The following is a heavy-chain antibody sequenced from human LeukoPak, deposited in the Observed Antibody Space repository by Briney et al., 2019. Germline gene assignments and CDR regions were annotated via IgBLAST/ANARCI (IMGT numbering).Heavy chain of an antibody. CDR2: IYYSGST. D-gene: IGHD3-22*01. CDR3: ARAPDDSSGYYPLDY. V-gene: IGHV4-59*01. Sequence: SETLSLTCTVSGGSISSYYWSWIRQPPGKGLEWIGYIYYSGSTNYNPSLKSRVTISVDTSKNQFSLKLNSVTAADTAVYYCARAPDDSSGYYPLDYWGQGTLVTVSS. J-gene: IGHJ4*02. CDR1: GGSISSYY.